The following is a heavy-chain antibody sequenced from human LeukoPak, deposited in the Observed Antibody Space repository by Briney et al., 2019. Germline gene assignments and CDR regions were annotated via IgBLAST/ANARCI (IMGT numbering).Heavy chain of an antibody. Sequence: ASVKVSCKASGYTFTSYDINWVRQATGQGLEWMGWMNPNSGITGYAQKFQGRVTMTRDTSISTAYMELSRLRFDDTAVYYCARNKEGKSLDYWGQGTLVTVSS. J-gene: IGHJ4*02. CDR3: ARNKEGKSLDY. CDR2: MNPNSGIT. V-gene: IGHV1-8*02. CDR1: GYTFTSYD.